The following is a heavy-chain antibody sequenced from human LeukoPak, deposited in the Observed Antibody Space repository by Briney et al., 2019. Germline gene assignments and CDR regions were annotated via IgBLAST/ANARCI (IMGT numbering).Heavy chain of an antibody. CDR2: ISTSGIT. J-gene: IGHJ4*02. Sequence: SSETLSLTCTVSGGSISSGSYYWHWIRQPAGKGLEWIGRISTSGITKYNPSLKSRVTIPVDTSKNQFSLKLSSVTAAGTAVYYCARGPDYSNYVDYWGQGTLVTVSS. V-gene: IGHV4-61*02. CDR1: GGSISSGSYY. D-gene: IGHD4-11*01. CDR3: ARGPDYSNYVDY.